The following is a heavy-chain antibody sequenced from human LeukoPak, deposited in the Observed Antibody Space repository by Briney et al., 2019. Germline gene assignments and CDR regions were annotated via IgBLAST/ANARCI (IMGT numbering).Heavy chain of an antibody. CDR1: GYSFTSYW. CDR3: ARRERQNANIDY. D-gene: IGHD1-1*01. J-gene: IGHJ4*02. Sequence: GESLQISCQGSGYSFTSYWIGWVRQLPGKGLEWMGIIYPGDSDTRYSPSFQGQVTISADKSISTAYLQWSSLKASDTAMYYCARRERQNANIDYWGQGTLVTVSS. V-gene: IGHV5-51*01. CDR2: IYPGDSDT.